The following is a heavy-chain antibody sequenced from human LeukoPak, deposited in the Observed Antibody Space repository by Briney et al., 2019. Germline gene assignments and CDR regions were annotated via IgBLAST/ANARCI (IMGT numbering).Heavy chain of an antibody. CDR2: IIHNGGTT. J-gene: IGHJ6*04. V-gene: IGHV3-64*01. CDR1: GFTFGPYT. CDR3: ARERAGYYLDV. D-gene: IGHD3-9*01. Sequence: GGSLRLSCVASGFTFGPYTMHWVRQAPGKGLEFVSAIIHNGGTTYYGNSVKGRFTISRDNSKSTLYLQMGSLRPEDMAVYYCARERAGYYLDVWGKGTTVTVSP.